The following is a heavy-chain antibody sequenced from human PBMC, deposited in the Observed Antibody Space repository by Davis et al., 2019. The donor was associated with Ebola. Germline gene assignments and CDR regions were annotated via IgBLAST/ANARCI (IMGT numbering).Heavy chain of an antibody. CDR1: GFTFSSYG. Sequence: GESLKISCAASGFTFSSYGMHWVRQAPGKGLEWVAVISYDGSNKYYADSVKGRFTISRDNSKNTLYLQMNSLRAEDTAVYYCAKDRVPAANYYYYMDVWGKGTTVTVSS. CDR3: AKDRVPAANYYYYMDV. D-gene: IGHD2-2*01. CDR2: ISYDGSNK. V-gene: IGHV3-30*18. J-gene: IGHJ6*03.